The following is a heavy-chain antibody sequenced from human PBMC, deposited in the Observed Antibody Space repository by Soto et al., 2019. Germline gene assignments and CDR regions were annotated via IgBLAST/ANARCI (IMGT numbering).Heavy chain of an antibody. D-gene: IGHD3-3*01. J-gene: IGHJ6*03. CDR3: ARVRQVTIFGVVIPLQYYYYMDV. CDR2: INHSGST. CDR1: GGSFSGYY. Sequence: SETLSLTCAVYGGSFSGYYWSWIRQPPGKGLEWIGEINHSGSTNYNPSPKSRVTISVDTSKNQFSLKLSSVTAADTAVYYCARVRQVTIFGVVIPLQYYYYMDVWGKGTTVTVSS. V-gene: IGHV4-34*01.